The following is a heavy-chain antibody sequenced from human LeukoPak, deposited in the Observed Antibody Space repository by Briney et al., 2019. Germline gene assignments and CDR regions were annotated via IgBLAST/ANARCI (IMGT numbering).Heavy chain of an antibody. V-gene: IGHV3-30*04. J-gene: IGHJ4*02. CDR3: ARVPHSLIVGATTGDY. Sequence: PGGSLRLSCAASGFTFSSYAMHWVRQAPGKGLEWVAVISYDGSNKYYADSVKGRFTISRDNAKNSLYLQMNSLRAEDTAVYYCARVPHSLIVGATTGDYWGQGTLVTVSS. D-gene: IGHD1-26*01. CDR1: GFTFSSYA. CDR2: ISYDGSNK.